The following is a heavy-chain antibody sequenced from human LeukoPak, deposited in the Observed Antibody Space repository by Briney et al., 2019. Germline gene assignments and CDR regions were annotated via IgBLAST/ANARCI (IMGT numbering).Heavy chain of an antibody. J-gene: IGHJ4*02. Sequence: GGSLRLSCAASGFTFSSYGMNWVRQAPGKGLEWVSSISGSGDNTYYADSVKGRFTFSRDNSKDTLYLQMNSLRAEDTAVYYCARGGYYGSGTYYSPTSPHWGQGTLVTVSS. D-gene: IGHD3-10*01. CDR1: GFTFSSYG. CDR3: ARGGYYGSGTYYSPTSPH. CDR2: ISGSGDNT. V-gene: IGHV3-23*01.